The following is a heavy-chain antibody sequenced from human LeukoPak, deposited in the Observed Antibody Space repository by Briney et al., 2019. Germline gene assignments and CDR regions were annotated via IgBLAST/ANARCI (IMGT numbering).Heavy chain of an antibody. J-gene: IGHJ4*02. D-gene: IGHD5-18*01. Sequence: AGSLRLSCAASGFTVSRNYMSWVRQAPGKGLEWVSVIYIDGNTFFADSVKGRFTIFRDNSRNTLDLQMNSLRAEDTAVYYCAGYSHGCPYWGQGALVTVSS. V-gene: IGHV3-66*01. CDR3: AGYSHGCPY. CDR1: GFTVSRNY. CDR2: IYIDGNT.